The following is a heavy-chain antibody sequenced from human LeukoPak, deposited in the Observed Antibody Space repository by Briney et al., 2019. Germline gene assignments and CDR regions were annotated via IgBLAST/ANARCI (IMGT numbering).Heavy chain of an antibody. Sequence: GGSLRLSCAASGFTFSSYGMHWVRQAPGKGLEWVAVISYDGSNKYYADSVKGRFTISRDNSKNTLYLQMNSLRAEDTAVYYCTTGIAAAGTDYWGQGTLVTVSS. J-gene: IGHJ4*02. CDR3: TTGIAAAGTDY. V-gene: IGHV3-30*03. D-gene: IGHD6-13*01. CDR2: ISYDGSNK. CDR1: GFTFSSYG.